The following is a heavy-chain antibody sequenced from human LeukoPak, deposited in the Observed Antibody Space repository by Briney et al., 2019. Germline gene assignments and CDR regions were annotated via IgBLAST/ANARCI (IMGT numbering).Heavy chain of an antibody. CDR2: ISSSGSTI. Sequence: GGSLRLSCAASGFTFSSSEMNWVRQAPGKGLEWVSYISSSGSTIYYADSVKGRFTISRDNAKNSLYLQMNSLRAEDTAVYYCAELGITMIGGVWGKGTTVTISS. CDR1: GFTFSSSE. CDR3: AELGITMIGGV. D-gene: IGHD3-10*02. V-gene: IGHV3-48*03. J-gene: IGHJ6*04.